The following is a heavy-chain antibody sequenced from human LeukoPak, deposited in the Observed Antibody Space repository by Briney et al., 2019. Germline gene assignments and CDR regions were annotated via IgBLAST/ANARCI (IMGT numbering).Heavy chain of an antibody. Sequence: GGSLRLSCAASGFTFSSYGMHWVCQAPGKGLEWVAFIRYDGSNKYYADSVKGRFTISRDNSKNTLYLQMNSLRAEDTAVYYCAKDYGDYRYYFDYWGQGTLVTVSS. V-gene: IGHV3-30*02. CDR3: AKDYGDYRYYFDY. D-gene: IGHD4-17*01. CDR2: IRYDGSNK. CDR1: GFTFSSYG. J-gene: IGHJ4*02.